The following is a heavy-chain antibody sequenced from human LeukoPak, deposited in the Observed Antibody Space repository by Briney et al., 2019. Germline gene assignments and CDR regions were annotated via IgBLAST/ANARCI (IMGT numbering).Heavy chain of an antibody. CDR2: INHSGST. J-gene: IGHJ4*02. D-gene: IGHD6-13*01. Sequence: PSETLSLTCAVYGGSFSGYYWSWIRHPPGKGLEWIGEINHSGSTNYNPSLKSRVTISVDTSKNQFSLKLSSVTAADTAVYYCARAVAAADSFDYWGQGTLVTVSS. V-gene: IGHV4-34*01. CDR3: ARAVAAADSFDY. CDR1: GGSFSGYY.